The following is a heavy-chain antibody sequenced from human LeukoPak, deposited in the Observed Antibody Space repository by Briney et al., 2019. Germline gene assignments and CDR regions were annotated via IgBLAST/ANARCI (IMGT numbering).Heavy chain of an antibody. Sequence: PGGSLRLSCAASGFTFSDYYMNWIRQAPGKGLEWVSYISSASSYTNYADSVKGRFTISRDNAKNSLYLQMNSLKTEDTAVYYCTRDRAFEYSNYEEEFDYWGQGTLVTVSS. CDR1: GFTFSDYY. CDR2: ISSASSYT. CDR3: TRDRAFEYSNYEEEFDY. D-gene: IGHD4-11*01. V-gene: IGHV3-11*05. J-gene: IGHJ4*02.